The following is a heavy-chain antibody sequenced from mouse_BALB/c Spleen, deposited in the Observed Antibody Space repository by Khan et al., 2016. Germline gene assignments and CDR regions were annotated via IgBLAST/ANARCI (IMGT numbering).Heavy chain of an antibody. CDR1: GYTFTNYG. CDR2: LHTNTGEP. J-gene: IGHJ3*01. Sequence: QIQLVQSGPELKKPGETVKISCKASGYTFTNYGMNWVKQAPGKGLKWMGWLHTNTGEPTYAEEFKGRFAFSLETSASTAYLQINNLKNEDTATYFCSEDYYGSNCFSDWGQGTLVTVSA. CDR3: SEDYYGSNCFSD. V-gene: IGHV9-3*02. D-gene: IGHD1-1*01.